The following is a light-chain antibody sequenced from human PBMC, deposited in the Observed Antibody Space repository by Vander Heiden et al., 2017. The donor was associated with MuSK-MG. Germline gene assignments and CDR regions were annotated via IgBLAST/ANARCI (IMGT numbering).Light chain of an antibody. CDR2: SDT. V-gene: IGLV1-40*01. CDR1: SSNIGTGYD. Sequence: QSVLTQPPSVSGAPGQRVTMSCTGSSSNIGTGYDVHWYQQLPGTAPKLLIYSDTNRPSGVPDRFAGSKPGTSASLAITGLQTEDEADYYCQSYDSGLSASVFGGGTKLT. CDR3: QSYDSGLSASV. J-gene: IGLJ2*01.